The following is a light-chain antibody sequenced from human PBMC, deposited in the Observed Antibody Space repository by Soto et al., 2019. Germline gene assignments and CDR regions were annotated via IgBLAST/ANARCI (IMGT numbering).Light chain of an antibody. CDR2: DAS. CDR3: KQYNSYSGT. V-gene: IGKV1-5*01. CDR1: QSISSW. Sequence: GDRVTITCRASQSISSWLAWYQQKPGKAPKLLIYDASSLESGVPSRFSGSGSGTEFTLTIRSLQPDDFATYYCKQYNSYSGTFGQGTKVDI. J-gene: IGKJ1*01.